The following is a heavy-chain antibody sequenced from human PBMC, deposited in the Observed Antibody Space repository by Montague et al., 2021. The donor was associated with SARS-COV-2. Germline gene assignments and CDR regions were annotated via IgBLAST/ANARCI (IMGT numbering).Heavy chain of an antibody. J-gene: IGHJ4*02. D-gene: IGHD3-22*01. CDR3: ARDQDYYDPAHDY. Sequence: SLRLSCAASGFTFSSYEMNRVRQAPGKGLEWVSYISSSGSTIYYADSVKGRFTISRDNAKNSLYLQMNSLRAEDTAVYYCARDQDYYDPAHDYWGQGTLVTVS. CDR1: GFTFSSYE. CDR2: ISSSGSTI. V-gene: IGHV3-48*03.